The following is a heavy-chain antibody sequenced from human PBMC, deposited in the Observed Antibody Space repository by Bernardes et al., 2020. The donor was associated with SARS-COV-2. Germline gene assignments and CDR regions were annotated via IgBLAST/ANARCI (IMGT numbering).Heavy chain of an antibody. CDR2: IYYSGST. CDR1: GGSISSYY. Sequence: SETLYLTCTVSGGSISSYYWSWIRQPPGKGLEWIGYIYYSGSTNYNPSLKSRVTISVDTSKNQFSLKLSSVTAADTAVYYCARASYNWNDYYYYYYMDVWGKGTTVTVSS. V-gene: IGHV4-59*08. J-gene: IGHJ6*03. D-gene: IGHD1-1*01. CDR3: ARASYNWNDYYYYYYMDV.